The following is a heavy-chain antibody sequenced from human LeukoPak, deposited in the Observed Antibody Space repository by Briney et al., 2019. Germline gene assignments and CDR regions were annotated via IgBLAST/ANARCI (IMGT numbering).Heavy chain of an antibody. CDR1: GGSIRSSYYY. CDR3: ARVSRPGDSQFDP. CDR2: IYDSGST. D-gene: IGHD7-27*01. Sequence: SETLSLTCTVSGGSIRSSYYYWGWIRQPPGKGLEWIGSIYDSGSTYYNPSLKSRVTISVDTSKNQFSLKLNSVTAADTAVYYCARVSRPGDSQFDPWGQGTLVTVSS. J-gene: IGHJ5*02. V-gene: IGHV4-39*01.